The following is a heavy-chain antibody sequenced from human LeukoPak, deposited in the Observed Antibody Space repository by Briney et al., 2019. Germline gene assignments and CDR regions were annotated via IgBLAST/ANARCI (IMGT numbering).Heavy chain of an antibody. J-gene: IGHJ6*04. V-gene: IGHV3-20*04. CDR2: INWNGAAT. CDR3: AELGITMIGGV. CDR1: GFTFDDYG. D-gene: IGHD3-10*02. Sequence: GGSLRLSCEGSGFTFDDYGISWVRHVPGKGLQWVSGINWNGAATGHGDSVKGRFTVSRDNAKNSLYLEMNSLRVEDTGFYYCAELGITMIGGVWGKGTTVTISS.